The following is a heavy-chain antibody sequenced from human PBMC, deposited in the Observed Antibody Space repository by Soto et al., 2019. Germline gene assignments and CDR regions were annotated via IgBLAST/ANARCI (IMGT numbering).Heavy chain of an antibody. CDR2: INAGDGNT. J-gene: IGHJ4*02. D-gene: IGHD5-12*01. CDR3: ARDRNPSSSEKSGFFFADY. Sequence: QVQVVQSGAEVKKPGASVKVSCKTSGYTFTSYVIHWVRQAPGQRPEWMGWINAGDGNTKFSQKFHDRVTLTRDTFASTAYMELSSLRSEDTAFYYCARDRNPSSSEKSGFFFADYWGQGTLVTVSS. V-gene: IGHV1-3*01. CDR1: GYTFTSYV.